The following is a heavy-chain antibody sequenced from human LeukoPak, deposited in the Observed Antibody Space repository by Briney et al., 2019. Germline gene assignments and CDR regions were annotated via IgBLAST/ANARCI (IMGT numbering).Heavy chain of an antibody. CDR2: ISSGSSYI. CDR3: ARAENGYSSSWSYNYYYYMDV. V-gene: IGHV3-21*01. J-gene: IGHJ6*03. Sequence: PGGSLRLSCAASGFTFSSYSMKWVRQAAGKGLEGVSSISSGSSYIYYADSVKGRFTISRDNAKKSLYLQMNSLRAEDTAVYYCARAENGYSSSWSYNYYYYMDVWGKGTTVTVSS. D-gene: IGHD6-13*01. CDR1: GFTFSSYS.